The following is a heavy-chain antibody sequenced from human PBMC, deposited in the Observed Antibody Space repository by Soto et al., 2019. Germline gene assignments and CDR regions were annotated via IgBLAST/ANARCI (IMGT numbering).Heavy chain of an antibody. Sequence: HSETTYLTCTVCGGSINSYYWSWIRQPPGKGLEWIGYIYYSGSTNYNPSLKSRVTISVDTSKNQFSLKLSSVTAADTAVYYCARQAGGYYYYFDYWGQGTLVTVSS. CDR2: IYYSGST. CDR3: ARQAGGYYYYFDY. CDR1: GGSINSYY. J-gene: IGHJ4*02. D-gene: IGHD3-3*01. V-gene: IGHV4-59*08.